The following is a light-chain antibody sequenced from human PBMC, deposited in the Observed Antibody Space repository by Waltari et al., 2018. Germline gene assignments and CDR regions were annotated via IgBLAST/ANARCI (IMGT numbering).Light chain of an antibody. J-gene: IGLJ2*01. Sequence: QSALTQPASVSGSPGQSITISCTGTSSDIGRYDLVSWYQKHPGKAPKLIIYQVSNPPPGVSVRFSGAKSGNTASLTISGLQAEDEADYSCCSSVGSSSFVVFGGGTKLTVL. V-gene: IGLV2-23*02. CDR2: QVS. CDR1: SSDIGRYDL. CDR3: CSSVGSSSFVV.